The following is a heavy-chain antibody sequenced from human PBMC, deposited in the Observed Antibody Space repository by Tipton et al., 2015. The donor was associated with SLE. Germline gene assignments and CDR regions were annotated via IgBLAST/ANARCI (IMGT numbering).Heavy chain of an antibody. J-gene: IGHJ4*02. D-gene: IGHD3-3*01. CDR2: IKQDGSEK. CDR1: GFTFSRYA. CDR3: ARTYYDFWSGPWYFDY. V-gene: IGHV3-7*01. Sequence: GSLRLSCAASGFTFSRYAMSWVRQAPGKGLEWVANIKQDGSEKYYVDSVKGRFTISRDNAKNSLYLQMNSLRAEDTAVYYCARTYYDFWSGPWYFDYWGQGTLVTVSS.